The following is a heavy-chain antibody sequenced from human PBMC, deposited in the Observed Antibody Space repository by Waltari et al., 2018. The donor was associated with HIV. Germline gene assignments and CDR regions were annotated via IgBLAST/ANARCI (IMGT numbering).Heavy chain of an antibody. Sequence: QVQLQESGPGLVKPSETLSLPCPVSGGPSISYHWPWIRPPPGKGLEWIGYIYYTGRTNCNPPLKSRVTISVDTSKNQFSLRLRSVTAADTAVYYCARGLFGVGSNWFDPWGQGILVTVSS. CDR1: GGPSISYH. V-gene: IGHV4-59*01. CDR3: ARGLFGVGSNWFDP. D-gene: IGHD3-3*01. CDR2: IYYTGRT. J-gene: IGHJ5*02.